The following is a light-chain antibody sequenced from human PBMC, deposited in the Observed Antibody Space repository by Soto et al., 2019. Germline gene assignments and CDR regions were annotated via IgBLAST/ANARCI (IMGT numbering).Light chain of an antibody. CDR2: GAS. J-gene: IGKJ3*01. Sequence: EIVLTQSPGTLSLSPGERATLSCRASQTVNNNYLTWYQQTPGQAPRLLIYGASSRATGIPDKFSGSGSGTDFTLTISRLEPEYFALYYCQQYGTSPFTFGPGTKVDIK. CDR1: QTVNNNY. V-gene: IGKV3-20*01. CDR3: QQYGTSPFT.